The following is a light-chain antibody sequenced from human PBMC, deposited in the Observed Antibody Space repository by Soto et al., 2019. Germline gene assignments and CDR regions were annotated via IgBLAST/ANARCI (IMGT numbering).Light chain of an antibody. CDR3: RSYTSSLSRSV. CDR1: SSDVGGYYY. J-gene: IGLJ2*01. CDR2: DVS. Sequence: QSALTQPASVSGAPGQWVTISCTGTSSDVGGYYYVYWYQQHPGKAPKLMIYDVSNRPSGVSNRFSGSKSGNTASLTISGLQAEDEADYYCRSYTSSLSRSVFGGGTKLTVL. V-gene: IGLV2-14*01.